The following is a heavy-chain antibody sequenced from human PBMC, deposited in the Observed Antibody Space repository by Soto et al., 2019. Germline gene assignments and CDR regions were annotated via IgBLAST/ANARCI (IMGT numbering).Heavy chain of an antibody. J-gene: IGHJ3*01. CDR2: LKYYY. V-gene: IGHV3-9*01. CDR3: AKDRRDHNTRTDAFDV. CDR1: GFTFDDYA. D-gene: IGHD5-18*01. Sequence: PGVSLRLSCAASGFTFDDYAMHWYQLLYLHLKYYYYSDSVRGRFTIWRDNAKDSLYLQINDLRADDTGVYYCAKDRRDHNTRTDAFDVWGQGTTVTVSS.